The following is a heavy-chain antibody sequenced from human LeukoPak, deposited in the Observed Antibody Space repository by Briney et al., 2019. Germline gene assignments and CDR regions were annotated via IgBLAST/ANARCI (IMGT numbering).Heavy chain of an antibody. V-gene: IGHV4-34*01. D-gene: IGHD6-13*01. CDR2: INHSGST. CDR3: ARISSSNWYNERGAFDV. Sequence: SETLSLTCAVYGGSFSGYYWSWIRQPPGKGLEWIGEINHSGSTNYNPSLKSRVTISVDTSMNQFSLKLSSVTAADTAVYYCARISSSNWYNERGAFDVWGQGTMVTVSS. CDR1: GGSFSGYY. J-gene: IGHJ3*01.